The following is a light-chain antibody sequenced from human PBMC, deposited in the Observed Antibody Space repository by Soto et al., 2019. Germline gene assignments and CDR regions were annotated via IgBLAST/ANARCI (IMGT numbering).Light chain of an antibody. CDR3: HQYGSSPAT. Sequence: EIVMTQSPATLSVSPVERATLSCRASQSVSSSYLAWYQQKPGQAPRLLIYGASSRATDIPDRYSGSGSGTDFTLTISRLEPEDFAVYYCHQYGSSPATFGQGTKVDI. J-gene: IGKJ1*01. CDR2: GAS. V-gene: IGKV3-20*01. CDR1: QSVSSSY.